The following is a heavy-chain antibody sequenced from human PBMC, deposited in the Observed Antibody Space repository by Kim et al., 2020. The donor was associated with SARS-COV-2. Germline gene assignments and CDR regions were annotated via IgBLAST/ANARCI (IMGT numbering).Heavy chain of an antibody. CDR3: AREDRGYYDSSGGFFDP. D-gene: IGHD3-22*01. Sequence: GGSLRLSCAASGFTVSSNYMSWVRQAPGKGLEWVSVIYSGGITYYADSVKGRFTISRDNSKNTLYLQMNSLRAEDTAVYYCAREDRGYYDSSGGFFDPWGQGTLVSVSA. CDR2: IYSGGIT. V-gene: IGHV3-53*01. J-gene: IGHJ5*02. CDR1: GFTVSSNY.